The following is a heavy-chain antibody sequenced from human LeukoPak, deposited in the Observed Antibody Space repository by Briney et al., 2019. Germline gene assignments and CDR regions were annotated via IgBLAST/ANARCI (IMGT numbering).Heavy chain of an antibody. J-gene: IGHJ4*02. CDR3: AKRPSYDSSRLYYFDY. D-gene: IGHD3-22*01. CDR2: ISGFSGNT. Sequence: PGGSLRLSCAVSGFTFSSSVLSWVRQAPGKGLEWVSTISGFSGNTYYADSVKGRFTISRDNSKNTLYLQMNSLRAEDTAVYYCAKRPSYDSSRLYYFDYWGQGTLVTVSS. CDR1: GFTFSSSV. V-gene: IGHV3-23*01.